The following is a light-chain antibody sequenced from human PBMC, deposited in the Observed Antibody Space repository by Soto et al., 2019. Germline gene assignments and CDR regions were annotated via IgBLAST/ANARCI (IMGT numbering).Light chain of an antibody. V-gene: IGKV1-39*01. CDR2: AAS. Sequence: DIQMTHSQSSLSASVGDRVTITCRASQSVNTYLHWYQQKAGQAPKLLIYAASNLQSGVPSRFSGRGSGKDFTLTVESLQPEDFATYYCQQGYSNQWTFGHGSKVEIX. CDR1: QSVNTY. J-gene: IGKJ1*01. CDR3: QQGYSNQWT.